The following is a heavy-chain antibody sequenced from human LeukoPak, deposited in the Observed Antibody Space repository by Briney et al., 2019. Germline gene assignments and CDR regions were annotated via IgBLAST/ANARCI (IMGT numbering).Heavy chain of an antibody. CDR2: IYTSGST. J-gene: IGHJ5*02. D-gene: IGHD6-19*01. CDR1: GSSISSYY. V-gene: IGHV4-4*07. CDR3: ARSYIAVAVCWFDP. Sequence: SETLSLTCTVSGSSISSYYWSWIRQPAGKGLEWIGRIYTSGSTNYNPSLKSRVTMSVDTSKNQLSLKLSSVTAADTAVYYCARSYIAVAVCWFDPWGQGTLVTVSS.